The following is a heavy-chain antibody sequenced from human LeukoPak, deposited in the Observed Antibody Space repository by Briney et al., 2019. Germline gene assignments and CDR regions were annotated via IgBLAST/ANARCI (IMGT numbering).Heavy chain of an antibody. CDR2: ISGDGTTT. Sequence: PGGSLRLSCAASGFTFSTYWMHWVRQAPGKGLVWVSRISGDGTTTSYADSVKGRFTISRDNAKSTLYLQMNSLRAEDAAVYYCARVLYNWNDCLDYWGQGTLVIVSS. CDR3: ARVLYNWNDCLDY. CDR1: GFTFSTYW. D-gene: IGHD1-20*01. V-gene: IGHV3-74*01. J-gene: IGHJ4*02.